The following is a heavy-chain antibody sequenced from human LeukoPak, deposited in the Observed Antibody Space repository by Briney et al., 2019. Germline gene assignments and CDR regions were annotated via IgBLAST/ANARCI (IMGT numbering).Heavy chain of an antibody. Sequence: GGSLRLSCAASGFTFSSYSMNWVRQAPGKGLEWVSSISSSSSYIYYADSVKGRFTISRDNAKNSLYLQMNSLRAEDTAVYYCATIEYSSSALDYWGQGTLVTVSS. CDR1: GFTFSSYS. D-gene: IGHD6-6*01. CDR3: ATIEYSSSALDY. V-gene: IGHV3-21*01. CDR2: ISSSSSYI. J-gene: IGHJ4*02.